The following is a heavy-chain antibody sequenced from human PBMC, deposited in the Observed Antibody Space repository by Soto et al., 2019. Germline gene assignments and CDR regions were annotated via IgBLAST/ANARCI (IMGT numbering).Heavy chain of an antibody. D-gene: IGHD3-22*01. Sequence: GGSLRLSCATSGCSFSHAWMNWVRQAPGKGLEWVGRIQSKTDGGTTDYAAPVKGRFTISRDDSQNMLFLEMNSLKTEDTAVYYCTADQGYLTYWGQGTLVTVSS. V-gene: IGHV3-15*07. CDR2: IQSKTDGGTT. CDR1: GCSFSHAW. CDR3: TADQGYLTY. J-gene: IGHJ4*02.